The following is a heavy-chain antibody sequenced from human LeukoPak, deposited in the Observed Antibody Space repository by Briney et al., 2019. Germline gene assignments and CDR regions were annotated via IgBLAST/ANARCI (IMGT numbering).Heavy chain of an antibody. D-gene: IGHD3-10*01. V-gene: IGHV3-30*18. J-gene: IGHJ4*02. CDR2: ISYDGSNK. CDR3: AKDTAMVRGVLDY. CDR1: GFTFSSYG. Sequence: RSLLLSCAASGFTFSSYGMHWVRPAPGKGLEWVAVISYDGSNKYYADSVKGLFTISRDNSKNTLYLQMNRLRAEDTAVYYCAKDTAMVRGVLDYWGQGTLVTVSS.